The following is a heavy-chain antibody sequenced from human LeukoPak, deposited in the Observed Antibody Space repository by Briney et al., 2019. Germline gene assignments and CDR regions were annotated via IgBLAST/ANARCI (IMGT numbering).Heavy chain of an antibody. CDR2: INPNSGGT. CDR3: ARVGTDCSGGSCYSGWFDP. CDR1: GYTFTGYY. D-gene: IGHD2-15*01. V-gene: IGHV1-2*02. Sequence: GASVKVSCKASGYTFTGYYMHWVRQAPGQGLEWMGWINPNSGGTNYAQKFQGRVTMTRDTSISTAYMELSKLRSDDTAVYYCARVGTDCSGGSCYSGWFDPWGQGTLVTVSS. J-gene: IGHJ5*02.